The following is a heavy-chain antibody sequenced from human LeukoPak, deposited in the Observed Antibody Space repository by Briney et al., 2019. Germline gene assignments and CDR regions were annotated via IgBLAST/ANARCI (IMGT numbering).Heavy chain of an antibody. V-gene: IGHV4-38-2*02. CDR2: IYHSGST. D-gene: IGHD5-18*01. Sequence: SETLSLACTVSGYSISSGYYWGWIRQPPGKGLEWIGSIYHSGSTYYNPSLKSRVTISVDTSKNQFSLKLSSVTAADTAVYYCARGDGYSYGYFDYWGQGTLVTVSS. CDR3: ARGDGYSYGYFDY. J-gene: IGHJ4*02. CDR1: GYSISSGYY.